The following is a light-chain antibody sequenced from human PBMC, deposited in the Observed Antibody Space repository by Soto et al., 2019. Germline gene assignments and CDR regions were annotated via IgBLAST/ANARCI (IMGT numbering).Light chain of an antibody. Sequence: QSALNQPASVSGSPGQSITISCTGTSSDVGGYNYASWYQQHPGKTPQLMIYDVSNRPPGVSNRFSGSKSSNTAYLTISGLQAEDEADYFCLSYTSSSTLVVFGRGTKLTVL. J-gene: IGLJ2*01. CDR2: DVS. CDR1: SSDVGGYNY. CDR3: LSYTSSSTLVV. V-gene: IGLV2-14*01.